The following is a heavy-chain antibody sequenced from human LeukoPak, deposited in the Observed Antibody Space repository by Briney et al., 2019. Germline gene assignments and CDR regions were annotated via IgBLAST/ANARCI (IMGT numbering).Heavy chain of an antibody. CDR2: IYHSGST. Sequence: SETLSLTCTVSGYSISSGYYWGWIRQPPGKGLEWIGSIYHSGSTYYNPSLKSRVTISVDTSKNQFSLKLSSVTAADTAVYYCARDPGRIAAAGRYYYYYMDVWGKGTTVTVSS. V-gene: IGHV4-38-2*02. D-gene: IGHD6-13*01. CDR3: ARDPGRIAAAGRYYYYYMDV. J-gene: IGHJ6*03. CDR1: GYSISSGYY.